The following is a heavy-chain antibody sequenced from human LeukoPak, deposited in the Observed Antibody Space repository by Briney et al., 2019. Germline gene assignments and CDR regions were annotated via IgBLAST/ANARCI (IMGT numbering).Heavy chain of an antibody. CDR3: AELGITMIGGV. J-gene: IGHJ6*04. CDR1: GFRFSSYT. Sequence: GGSLRLSCAASGFRFSSYTMSWVRQAPGRGLEWVSGISGSGDTDYADSVKGRFTISRDNSKNSLYLQMNSLRAEDTAVYYCAELGITMIGGVWGKGTTVTISS. D-gene: IGHD3-10*02. V-gene: IGHV3-23*01. CDR2: ISGSGDT.